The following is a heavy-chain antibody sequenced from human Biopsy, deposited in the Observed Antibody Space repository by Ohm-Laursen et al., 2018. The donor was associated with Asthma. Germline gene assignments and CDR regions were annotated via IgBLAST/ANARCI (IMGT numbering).Heavy chain of an antibody. CDR3: VRADTDDAFDI. D-gene: IGHD5-18*01. J-gene: IGHJ3*02. V-gene: IGHV3-30*01. Sequence: SLRLSCTASGFSFSNFAIHWVRQAPGKGLEWVGVILKDASTQDYADSVKGRFTMARDNSKNTLDLQMNSLREEDTAEYYCVRADTDDAFDIWGQGTVVSVSS. CDR1: GFSFSNFA. CDR2: ILKDASTQ.